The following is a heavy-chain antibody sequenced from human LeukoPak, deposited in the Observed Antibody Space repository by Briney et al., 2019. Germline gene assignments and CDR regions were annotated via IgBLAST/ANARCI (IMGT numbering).Heavy chain of an antibody. CDR2: IIPILGIA. CDR1: GGTFSSYA. D-gene: IGHD3-10*01. V-gene: IGHV1-69*04. J-gene: IGHJ4*02. CDR3: ARSYGSGYLDY. Sequence: ASVKVSCKASGGTFSSYAISWVRQAPGQGLEWMGRIIPILGIANYAQKFQGRVTITADKSTSTAYMELSSLRSEDTAVYYCARSYGSGYLDYWGQGMLVTVSS.